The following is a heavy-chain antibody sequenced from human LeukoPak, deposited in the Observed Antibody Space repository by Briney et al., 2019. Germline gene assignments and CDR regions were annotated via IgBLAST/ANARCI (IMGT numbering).Heavy chain of an antibody. J-gene: IGHJ6*02. CDR3: ARDQARQKSGSYYHYYGMDV. D-gene: IGHD1-26*01. Sequence: ASVKVSCKASGGTFSSYAISWVRQAPGQGLEWMGGIIPIFGTANYAQKFQGRVTITADESTSTAYMELSSLRSGDTAVYYCARDQARQKSGSYYHYYGMDVWGQGTTVTVSS. CDR2: IIPIFGTA. V-gene: IGHV1-69*13. CDR1: GGTFSSYA.